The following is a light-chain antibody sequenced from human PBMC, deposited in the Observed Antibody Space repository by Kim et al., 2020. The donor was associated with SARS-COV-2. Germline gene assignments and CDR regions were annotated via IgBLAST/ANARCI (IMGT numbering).Light chain of an antibody. CDR3: QNYNTAPFT. CDR1: QAISNY. CDR2: AAS. V-gene: IGKV1-27*01. Sequence: ASVGDRVTITCRASQAISNYLAWYQQKPGKVPKLLIYAASTLQSGVPSRFSGSGSGTDFTLTISSLQPEDVATYYCQNYNTAPFTFGPGTKVDIK. J-gene: IGKJ3*01.